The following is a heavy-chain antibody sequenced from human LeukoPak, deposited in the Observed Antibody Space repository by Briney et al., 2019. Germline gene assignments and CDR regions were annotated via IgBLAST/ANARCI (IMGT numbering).Heavy chain of an antibody. V-gene: IGHV1-69*13. J-gene: IGHJ4*02. D-gene: IGHD1-1*01. CDR1: GGTFSSYA. CDR2: IIPIFGTA. CDR3: ARAHDSTGQLTAGRRYFDY. Sequence: PAASVKVSCKASGGTFSSYAISWVRQAPGQGLEWMGGIIPIFGTANYAQKFQGRVTITADESTSTAYMELSSLRSEDTAVYYRARAHDSTGQLTAGRRYFDYWGQGTLVTVSS.